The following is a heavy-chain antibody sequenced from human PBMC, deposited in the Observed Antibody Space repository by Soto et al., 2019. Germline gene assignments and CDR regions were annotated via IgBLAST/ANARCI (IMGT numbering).Heavy chain of an antibody. CDR3: AHRRAFSDSSGWYYYYFDY. V-gene: IGHV2-5*02. CDR2: IYWDDDK. Sequence: SGPTLVNPTQTLTLTCTFSGFSLSTSGVGVGWIRQPPGKALEWLALIYWDDDKRYSPSLKSRLTITKDTSKNQVVLTMTNMDPVDTATYYCAHRRAFSDSSGWYYYYFDYWGQGTLVTVSS. CDR1: GFSLSTSGVG. D-gene: IGHD6-19*01. J-gene: IGHJ4*02.